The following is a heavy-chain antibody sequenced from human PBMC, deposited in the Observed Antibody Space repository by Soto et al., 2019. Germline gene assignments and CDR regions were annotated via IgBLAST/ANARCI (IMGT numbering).Heavy chain of an antibody. CDR2: ISYDGSNK. V-gene: IGHV3-30*18. D-gene: IGHD2-21*02. CDR1: GFTFSSYG. J-gene: IGHJ6*02. Sequence: QVQLVESGGGVVQPGRSLRLSCAASGFTFSSYGMHWVRQAPGKGLEWVAVISYDGSNKYYADSVKGRFTISRDNSKNTLYLQMNSLRAEDTAVYYCAKIRPPLRLRNYGMDVWGQGTTVTVSS. CDR3: AKIRPPLRLRNYGMDV.